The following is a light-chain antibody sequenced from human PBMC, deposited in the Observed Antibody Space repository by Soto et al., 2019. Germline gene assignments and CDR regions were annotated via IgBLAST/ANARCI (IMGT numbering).Light chain of an antibody. Sequence: QFALTQSASASGSPGQSITISCTGTNSDVGGYNYVSWYQHHPGKAPKLMIFDVTYRPSGVSNRFSGSKSGNTASLTISGLQAEDEADYYCSSYTSTSTLVFGTGTKLTVL. CDR1: NSDVGGYNY. CDR2: DVT. J-gene: IGLJ1*01. V-gene: IGLV2-14*03. CDR3: SSYTSTSTLV.